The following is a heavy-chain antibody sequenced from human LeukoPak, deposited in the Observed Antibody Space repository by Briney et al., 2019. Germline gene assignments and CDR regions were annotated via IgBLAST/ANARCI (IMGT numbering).Heavy chain of an antibody. CDR1: GGSISSSSYY. J-gene: IGHJ4*02. D-gene: IGHD3-9*01. CDR3: ARQLRNYDILTGYSYYFDY. Sequence: SETLCLTCTVSGGSISSSSYYWGWIRQPPGKGLEWIGSIYYSGSTYYNPSLKSRVTISVDTSKNQFSLKLSSVTAADTAVYYCARQLRNYDILTGYSYYFDYWGQGTLVTVSS. V-gene: IGHV4-39*01. CDR2: IYYSGST.